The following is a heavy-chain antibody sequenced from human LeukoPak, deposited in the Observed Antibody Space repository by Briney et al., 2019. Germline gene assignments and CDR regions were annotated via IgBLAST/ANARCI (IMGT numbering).Heavy chain of an antibody. V-gene: IGHV4-59*08. CDR3: ARHMYSGRYYGIDY. CDR1: SGSISSYY. Sequence: PSETLSLTCTVSSGSISSYYWSWIRQSPGTGLEWIGYIYDSGSTNYNPSLKSRVTISIDTSKNQFSLKLSSVTAADTAVYYCARHMYSGRYYGIDYWGQGTLVTVSS. J-gene: IGHJ4*02. CDR2: IYDSGST. D-gene: IGHD1-26*01.